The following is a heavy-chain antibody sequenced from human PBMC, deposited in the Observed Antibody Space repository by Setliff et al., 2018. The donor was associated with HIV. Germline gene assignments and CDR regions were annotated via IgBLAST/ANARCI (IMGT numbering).Heavy chain of an antibody. J-gene: IGHJ1*01. D-gene: IGHD6-19*01. Sequence: SETLSLTCTVSGGSISTYYWSWVRQPPGKGLEWIGNMCHNENGVTTNQNPSLKSRIVMYLDRTKNEFSLSLFSATTADTAVYYCARDRGSGWYGYFQQWGQGSQVTVSS. CDR3: ARDRGSGWYGYFQQ. V-gene: IGHV4-59*01. CDR2: MCHNENGVTT. CDR1: GGSISTYY.